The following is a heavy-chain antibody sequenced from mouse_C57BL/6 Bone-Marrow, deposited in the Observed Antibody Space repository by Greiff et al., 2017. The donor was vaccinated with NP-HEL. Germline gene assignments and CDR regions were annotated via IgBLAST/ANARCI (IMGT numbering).Heavy chain of an antibody. V-gene: IGHV1-4*01. CDR2: INPSSGYN. CDR3: ARFYDYDLYYAMDY. D-gene: IGHD2-4*01. CDR1: GYTFTSYT. J-gene: IGHJ4*01. Sequence: QVQLQQSGAELARPGASVKMSCKASGYTFTSYTMHWVKQRPGQGLEWIGYINPSSGYNKYNQKFQDKATLTADKSSSTAYMQLSSLTSEDSAVYYCARFYDYDLYYAMDYWGQGTSVTVSS.